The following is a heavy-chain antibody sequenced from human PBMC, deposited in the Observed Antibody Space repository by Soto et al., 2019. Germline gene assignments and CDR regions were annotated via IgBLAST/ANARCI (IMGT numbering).Heavy chain of an antibody. J-gene: IGHJ3*02. CDR1: GFSFSSYA. V-gene: IGHV3-23*01. Sequence: EVQLLESGGGLVQPGGSLRLSCAVSGFSFSSYAMNWVRQAPGKGLEWVSGISGSTGSTTYADSVKGRFTISRDNYKSTLYMQMNRLRAEDTAVYYCARDRRLGAYRLGDAFDIWGQGTVITVSS. D-gene: IGHD2-2*02. CDR2: ISGSTGST. CDR3: ARDRRLGAYRLGDAFDI.